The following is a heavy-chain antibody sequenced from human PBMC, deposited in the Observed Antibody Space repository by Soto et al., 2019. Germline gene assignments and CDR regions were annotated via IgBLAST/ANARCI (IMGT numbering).Heavy chain of an antibody. V-gene: IGHV3-9*01. Sequence: GGSLRLSCAASGFTFDDYAMHWVRQAPGKGLEWVPYISRNGGSIGYADSVKGRFTISRDNAKNSLYLQMNSLRAEDTAVYYCARGTRAYDWKHNSYYYYMDVWGKGTTVTVSS. J-gene: IGHJ6*03. CDR2: ISRNGGSI. D-gene: IGHD1-20*01. CDR3: ARGTRAYDWKHNSYYYYMDV. CDR1: GFTFDDYA.